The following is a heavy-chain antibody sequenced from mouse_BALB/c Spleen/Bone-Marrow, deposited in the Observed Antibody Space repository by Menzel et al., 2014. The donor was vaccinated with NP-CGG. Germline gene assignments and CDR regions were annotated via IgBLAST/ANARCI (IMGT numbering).Heavy chain of an antibody. Sequence: QVQLQQSGAELVRPGASVKLSCKASGYTFTSYWTNWVKQRPGQGLELIGNIYPSDSYTNYNQKFKDKATLTVDKSSSTAYMQLSSPTSEDSAVYYCTREGYYGSSYVDYWGQGTTLTVSS. J-gene: IGHJ2*01. D-gene: IGHD1-1*01. V-gene: IGHV1-69*02. CDR1: GYTFTSYW. CDR3: TREGYYGSSYVDY. CDR2: IYPSDSYT.